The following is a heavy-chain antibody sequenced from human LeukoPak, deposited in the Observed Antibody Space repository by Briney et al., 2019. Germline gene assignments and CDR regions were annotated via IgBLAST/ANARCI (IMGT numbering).Heavy chain of an antibody. J-gene: IGHJ6*02. CDR3: ARDLGTGDYYYYGMDV. CDR2: ISSSSSYI. CDR1: GFTFSGYS. V-gene: IGHV3-21*01. Sequence: GGSLRLSCAASGFTFSGYSMNWVRQAPGKGLEWVSSISSSSSYIYYADSVKGRFTISRDNAKNSLYLQMNSLRAEDTAVYYCARDLGTGDYYYYGMDVWGQGTTVTVSS. D-gene: IGHD1-1*01.